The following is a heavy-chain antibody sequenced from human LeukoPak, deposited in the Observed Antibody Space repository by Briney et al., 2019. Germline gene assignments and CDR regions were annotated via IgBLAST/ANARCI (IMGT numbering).Heavy chain of an antibody. Sequence: PSETLSLTCAVSGDSISSSYWWSWVRQPPGKGLEWIGEIYXXXXTXXXXXLKSRVTXXXDKSKNQFSLKLSSVTAADTAVYYCARGGDYRFDCWGQGTLVTVSS. CDR1: GDSISSSYW. CDR3: ARGGDYRFDC. J-gene: IGHJ4*02. V-gene: IGHV4-4*02. CDR2: IYXXXXT. D-gene: IGHD4-17*01.